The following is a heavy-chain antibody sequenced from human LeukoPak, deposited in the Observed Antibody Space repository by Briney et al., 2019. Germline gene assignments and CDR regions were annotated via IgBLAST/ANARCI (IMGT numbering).Heavy chain of an antibody. Sequence: GASVKVSCKVSGYTLTELSMHWVRQAPGQGLEWMGILNPSGGSTSNAQKFQGRVTMTRDTSTSTVYMELSSLRSEDTAVYYCARGGHDYGDSWGQGTLVTVSS. CDR2: LNPSGGST. V-gene: IGHV1-46*01. D-gene: IGHD4-17*01. CDR3: ARGGHDYGDS. J-gene: IGHJ4*02. CDR1: GYTLTELS.